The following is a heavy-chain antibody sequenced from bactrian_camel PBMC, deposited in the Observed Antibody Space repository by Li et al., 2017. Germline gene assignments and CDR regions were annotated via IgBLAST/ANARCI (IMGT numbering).Heavy chain of an antibody. D-gene: IGHD4*01. CDR1: GNTAGINC. Sequence: VQLVESGGGSAQIGGSLTLSCTASGNTAGINCMAWFRQGLGNEREGLGARYSGSGDTRYADSVKVRFTISLDDAQRTTYLQMNSLKPEDCALYYCASCRYNGHWTIAEYYYWSQGTQVTVS. CDR3: ASCRYNGHWTIAEYYY. J-gene: IGHJ4*01. CDR2: RYSGSGDT. V-gene: IGHV3S54*01.